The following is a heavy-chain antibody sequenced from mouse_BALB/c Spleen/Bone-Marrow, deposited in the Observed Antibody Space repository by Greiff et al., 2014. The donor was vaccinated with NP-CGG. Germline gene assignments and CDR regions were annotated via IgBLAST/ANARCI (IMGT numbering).Heavy chain of an antibody. D-gene: IGHD2-1*01. CDR3: ARGGNYGY. V-gene: IGHV1S132*01. CDR1: GYTFTNYW. CDR2: IFPGIGTT. J-gene: IGHJ2*01. Sequence: QVQLQQPRAELVKPGASVKLSCETSGYTFTNYWIQWVKQRPGQGLGWIGEIFPGIGTTYYNEKFKGKATLTIDTSSSTAYMQLSSLTSEDSAVYFCARGGNYGYWGQGTTLTVSS.